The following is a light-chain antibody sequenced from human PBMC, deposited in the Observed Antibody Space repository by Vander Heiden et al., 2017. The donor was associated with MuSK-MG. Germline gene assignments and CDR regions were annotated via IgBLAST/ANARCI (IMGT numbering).Light chain of an antibody. V-gene: IGKV1-33*01. Sequence: DIQMTQSPSSLSASVGDRVTITYQASQDISNYLNWYQQKPGKAPKLLIYDASNLETGVPSRFSGSGSGTDFTFTISSLQPEDSATYYCQQYDNLPRTFGPGTKVDIK. J-gene: IGKJ3*01. CDR2: DAS. CDR3: QQYDNLPRT. CDR1: QDISNY.